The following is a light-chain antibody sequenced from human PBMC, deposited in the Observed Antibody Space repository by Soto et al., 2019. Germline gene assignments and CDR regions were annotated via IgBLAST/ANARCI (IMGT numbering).Light chain of an antibody. Sequence: SYELTQPPSVSVAPETTATITCGGTNLGDKRVHWYRQKPGQAPVLLISYDIDRPSGIPERFSGSNSGNTATLTISRVEAGDEADYYCQVWDIMTDNYVFGCGTKVIVL. CDR3: QVWDIMTDNYV. J-gene: IGLJ1*01. V-gene: IGLV3-21*04. CDR1: NLGDKR. CDR2: YDI.